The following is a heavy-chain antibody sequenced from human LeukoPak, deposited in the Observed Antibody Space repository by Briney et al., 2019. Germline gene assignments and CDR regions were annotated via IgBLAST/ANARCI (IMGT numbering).Heavy chain of an antibody. V-gene: IGHV3-23*01. J-gene: IGHJ4*02. D-gene: IGHD6-19*01. CDR1: GFTFSSYT. Sequence: GGSLRLSCAASGFTFSSYTMNWVRQAPGKGLEWVSSISGSDGRTFYADSVKGRFTISRDNSQNTLYMQMSSLRAEDTAIYYYTRRGGSTGWGAFDYWGQGTLITVSS. CDR2: ISGSDGRT. CDR3: TRRGGSTGWGAFDY.